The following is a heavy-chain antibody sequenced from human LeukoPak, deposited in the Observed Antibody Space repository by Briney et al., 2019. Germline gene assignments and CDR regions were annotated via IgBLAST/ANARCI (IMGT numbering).Heavy chain of an antibody. J-gene: IGHJ4*02. V-gene: IGHV3-30*02. D-gene: IGHD2-2*01. CDR2: IRYDGSNK. Sequence: GGSLRLSCAASGFTFSSYGTHWVRQAPGKGLEWVAFIRYDGSNKYYADFVKGRFTISRYNSKNTLYLQMNSLRAEDTAVYYCAKGYGSSTSCYALDYWGQGTLVTVSS. CDR3: AKGYGSSTSCYALDY. CDR1: GFTFSSYG.